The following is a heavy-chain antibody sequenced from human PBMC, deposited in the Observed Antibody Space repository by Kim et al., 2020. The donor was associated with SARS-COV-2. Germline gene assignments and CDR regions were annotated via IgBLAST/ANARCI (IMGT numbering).Heavy chain of an antibody. CDR1: GYTFTSYA. Sequence: ASVKVSCKASGYTFTSYAMHWVRQAPGQRLEWMGWINAGNGNTKYSQKFQGRVTITRDTSASTAYMELSSLRSEDTAVYYCARAVAGIVVGDYWGQGTLVTVSS. CDR2: INAGNGNT. V-gene: IGHV1-3*01. D-gene: IGHD6-19*01. J-gene: IGHJ4*02. CDR3: ARAVAGIVVGDY.